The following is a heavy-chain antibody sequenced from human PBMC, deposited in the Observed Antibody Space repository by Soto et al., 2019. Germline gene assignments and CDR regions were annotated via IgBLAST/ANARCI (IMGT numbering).Heavy chain of an antibody. D-gene: IGHD3-22*01. CDR1: GYTFTSYG. V-gene: IGHV1-18*01. Sequence: GASVKVSCKASGYTFTSYGISWVRQAPGQGLEWMGWISAYNGNTNYAQKLQGRVTMTTDTSTSTAYMELRSLRSDDTAVYYCARDYGLRGYYDSSGYCDYWGQGTLVTVSS. CDR3: ARDYGLRGYYDSSGYCDY. CDR2: ISAYNGNT. J-gene: IGHJ4*02.